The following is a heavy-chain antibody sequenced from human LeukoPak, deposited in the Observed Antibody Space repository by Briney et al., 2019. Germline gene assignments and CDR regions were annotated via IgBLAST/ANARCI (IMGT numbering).Heavy chain of an antibody. V-gene: IGHV3-66*01. Sequence: GGSLRLSCAASGFTVSSNYMSWVRQAPGKGLEWVPVIYSGGSTYYADSVKGRFTISRDNSKNTLYLQMNSLRAEDTAVYYCARDHGYYGSGSPLYYFDYWGQGTLVTVS. D-gene: IGHD3-10*01. CDR1: GFTVSSNY. CDR2: IYSGGST. CDR3: ARDHGYYGSGSPLYYFDY. J-gene: IGHJ4*02.